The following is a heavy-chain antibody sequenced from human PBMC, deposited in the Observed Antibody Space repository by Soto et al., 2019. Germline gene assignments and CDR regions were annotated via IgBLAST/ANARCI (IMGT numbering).Heavy chain of an antibody. CDR3: ARVHWGYYYYMDV. CDR2: IYHSGST. D-gene: IGHD3-16*01. V-gene: IGHV4-4*02. Sequence: SETLSLTCAVSSGSISSSNWWSWVRQPPGKGLEWIGEIYHSGSTNYNPSLKSRVTISVDKSKNQFSLKLSSVTAADTAVYYWARVHWGYYYYMDVWGKGTTVTVSS. CDR1: SGSISSSNW. J-gene: IGHJ6*03.